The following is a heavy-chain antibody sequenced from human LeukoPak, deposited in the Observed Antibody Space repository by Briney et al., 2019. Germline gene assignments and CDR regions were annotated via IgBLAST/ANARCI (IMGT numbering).Heavy chain of an antibody. CDR2: VIHTGRT. Sequence: SETLSLTCAVYGGSFSDYFWTWIRQPPGKGLEWIGEVIHTGRTNYNPSLKSQVSISIDTSDTAVYYCARRTLKETENDAFDIWGQGSMVTVSS. J-gene: IGHJ3*02. CDR3: I. CDR1: GGSFSDYF. V-gene: IGHV4-34*12. D-gene: IGHD3-10*01.